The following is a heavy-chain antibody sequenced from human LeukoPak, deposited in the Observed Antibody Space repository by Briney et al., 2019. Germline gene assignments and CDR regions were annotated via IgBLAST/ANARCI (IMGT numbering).Heavy chain of an antibody. CDR1: GFTYSTYA. CDR2: ISGSGANT. J-gene: IGHJ4*02. CDR3: TKDQGIVLAFY. D-gene: IGHD3-16*02. Sequence: GGSLRLSCAASGFTYSTYAMNWVRQAPGKGLEWVSTISGSGANTYYADSVKGRFTISRDNSKNTLYLQMDNLRAEDTALYYCTKDQGIVLAFYWGQGALVTVSS. V-gene: IGHV3-23*01.